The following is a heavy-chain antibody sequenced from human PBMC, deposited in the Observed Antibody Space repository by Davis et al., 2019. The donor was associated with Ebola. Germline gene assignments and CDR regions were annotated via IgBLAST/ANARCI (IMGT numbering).Heavy chain of an antibody. Sequence: ASVKVSCKASGYTFTSYYMHWVRQAPGQGLEWMGIINPSGGSTSYAQKFQGRVTMTRDTSTSTVYMELSSLRSEDTAVYYCARDKGGGYCSSTSCYNVMDVWGQGTTVTVSS. J-gene: IGHJ6*02. D-gene: IGHD2-2*02. CDR3: ARDKGGGYCSSTSCYNVMDV. CDR1: GYTFTSYY. CDR2: INPSGGST. V-gene: IGHV1-46*01.